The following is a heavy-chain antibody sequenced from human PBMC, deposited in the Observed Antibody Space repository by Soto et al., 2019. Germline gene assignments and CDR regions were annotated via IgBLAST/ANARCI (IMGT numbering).Heavy chain of an antibody. CDR2: INQSGST. Sequence: QVQLQQWGAGLLKPSETLSLTCAVYGGSFSGYYWSWIRQPPGKGLEWIGEINQSGSTNYKPSLKSRVTISVDTSKNLFALKLSSVTAADTAVYYCARTYSSSWSPFDYWGQGTLVTVSS. V-gene: IGHV4-34*01. CDR1: GGSFSGYY. J-gene: IGHJ4*02. CDR3: ARTYSSSWSPFDY. D-gene: IGHD6-13*01.